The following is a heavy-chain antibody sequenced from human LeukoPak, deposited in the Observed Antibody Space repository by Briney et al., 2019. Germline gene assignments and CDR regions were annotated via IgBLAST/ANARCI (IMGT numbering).Heavy chain of an antibody. Sequence: GGSLRLSCAASGFTFSRYSMNWVRQAPGRGLEWVSSISSSSSYIYYADSLKGRFTISRDNAKNSLYLQMNSLRAEDTAVYFCARDRIIYGDYGDAFDIWGQGTMVTVSS. CDR2: ISSSSSYI. J-gene: IGHJ3*02. CDR1: GFTFSRYS. V-gene: IGHV3-21*01. D-gene: IGHD4-17*01. CDR3: ARDRIIYGDYGDAFDI.